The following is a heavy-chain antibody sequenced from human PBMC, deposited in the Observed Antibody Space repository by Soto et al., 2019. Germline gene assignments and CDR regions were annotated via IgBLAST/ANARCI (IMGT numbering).Heavy chain of an antibody. CDR1: CYSISSGYY. V-gene: IGHV4-38-2*02. CDR3: AREFGGTYYFDY. CDR2: IFHSGRT. J-gene: IGHJ4*02. D-gene: IGHD1-1*01. Sequence: PSETLSLTCAFSCYSISSGYYWGWIRQPPGKGLEWIGSIFHSGRTYYNPSLKSRVTILVDTSKNQFSLKLSSVTAADTAVYYCAREFGGTYYFDYWGQGTLVTVSS.